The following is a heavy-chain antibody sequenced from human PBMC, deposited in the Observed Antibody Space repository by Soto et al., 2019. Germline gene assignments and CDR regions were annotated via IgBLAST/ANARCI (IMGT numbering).Heavy chain of an antibody. V-gene: IGHV4-4*02. CDR2: IYHSGST. CDR1: GGSISSSNW. CDR3: ARQLRGFGESKSYYYYGMAV. Sequence: QVQLQESGPGLVKPSGTLSLTCAVSGGSISSSNWWSWVRQPPGKGLEWIGEIYHSGSTNYNPSLKSGVTISVDKSKDTLYLRMNSLRAEDTAVYYCARQLRGFGESKSYYYYGMAVWGQGTTVTVSS. D-gene: IGHD3-10*01. J-gene: IGHJ6*02.